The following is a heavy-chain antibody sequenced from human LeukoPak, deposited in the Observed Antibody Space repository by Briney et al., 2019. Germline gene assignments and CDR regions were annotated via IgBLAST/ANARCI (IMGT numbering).Heavy chain of an antibody. V-gene: IGHV4-31*03. D-gene: IGHD3-3*01. CDR3: ARALWSGYHRPLGY. J-gene: IGHJ4*02. Sequence: SETLSLTCTVSGGSISSGGYYWSWIRQHPGKGLEWIGYIYYSGSTYYNPSLKSRVTISVDTSKNQFSLKLSSVTAADTAVYYCARALWSGYHRPLGYWGQGTLVTVSS. CDR1: GGSISSGGYY. CDR2: IYYSGST.